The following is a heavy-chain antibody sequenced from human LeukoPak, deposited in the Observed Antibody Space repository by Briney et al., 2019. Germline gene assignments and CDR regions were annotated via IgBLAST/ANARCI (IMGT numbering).Heavy chain of an antibody. CDR1: AGSFSGDS. D-gene: IGHD2/OR15-2a*01. V-gene: IGHV4-34*01. CDR3: ARGDGVIGAIGIGSWYFDL. CDR2: VTRTGST. J-gene: IGHJ2*01. Sequence: PSETLSLTCVVSAGSFSGDSWSWIRQAPGKGLEWIGEVTRTGSTNYHPSLKSRVLISVDTSKSQFFLKVNSVTAADTGVYYCARGDGVIGAIGIGSWYFDLWGRGTLVAVSS.